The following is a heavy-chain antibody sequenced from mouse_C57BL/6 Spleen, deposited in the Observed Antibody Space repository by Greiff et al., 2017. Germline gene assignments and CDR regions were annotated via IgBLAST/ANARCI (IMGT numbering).Heavy chain of an antibody. CDR2: IWRGGST. J-gene: IGHJ1*03. V-gene: IGHV2-5*01. Sequence: VQLQQSGPGLVQPSQSLSITCTVSGFSLTSYGVHWVRQSPGKGLEWLGVIWRGGSTDYNAAFMSRLSITKDNPKSQVFFKMSSLQADDTAVYYCAKRGDWYFDVWGTGTTVTVSS. CDR3: AKRGDWYFDV. CDR1: GFSLTSYG.